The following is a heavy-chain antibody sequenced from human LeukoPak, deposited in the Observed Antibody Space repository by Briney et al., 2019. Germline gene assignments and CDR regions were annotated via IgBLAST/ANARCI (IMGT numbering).Heavy chain of an antibody. D-gene: IGHD1-14*01. V-gene: IGHV3-49*03. CDR3: TRHHYNRYYYYYMDV. CDR1: GFTFGDYA. J-gene: IGHJ6*03. Sequence: GGSLRLSCTASGFTFGDYAMSWFRQAPGKGLEWVGFIRSKAYGGTTEYAASVKGRFTISRDDSKSIAYLQMNSLKTEDTAVYYCTRHHYNRYYYYYMDVWGKGTTVTVSS. CDR2: IRSKAYGGTT.